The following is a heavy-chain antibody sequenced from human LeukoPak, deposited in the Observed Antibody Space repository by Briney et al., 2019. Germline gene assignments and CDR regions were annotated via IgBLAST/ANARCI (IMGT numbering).Heavy chain of an antibody. CDR1: GYSFTNYW. CDR2: IYPADSDT. V-gene: IGHV5-51*01. CDR3: ARRGSSSWYDI. Sequence: GESLKISCRSSGYSFTNYWIGWVRQMPGKGLEWMGIIYPADSDTRYSPSFQGQVTISADKSIRTAYLQWSSLKASDSAMYYCARRGSSSWYDIWGQGTMVIVSS. J-gene: IGHJ3*02. D-gene: IGHD6-13*01.